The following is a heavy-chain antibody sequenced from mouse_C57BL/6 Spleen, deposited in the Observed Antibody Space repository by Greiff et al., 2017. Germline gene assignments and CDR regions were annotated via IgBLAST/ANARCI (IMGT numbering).Heavy chain of an antibody. D-gene: IGHD1-1*01. CDR2: ISSGGSYT. CDR3: ARQHYGSSYAMDY. Sequence: EVKLMESGGDLVKPGGSLKLSCAASGFTFSSYGMSWVRQTPDKRLEWVATISSGGSYTYYPDSVKGRFTISRDNATNTLYLQMSSLKSEDTAMYYCARQHYGSSYAMDYWGQGTSVTVSS. V-gene: IGHV5-6*01. CDR1: GFTFSSYG. J-gene: IGHJ4*01.